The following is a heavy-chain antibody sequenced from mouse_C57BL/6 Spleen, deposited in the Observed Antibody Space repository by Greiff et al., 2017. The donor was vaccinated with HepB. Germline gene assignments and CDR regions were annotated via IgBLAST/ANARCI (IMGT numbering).Heavy chain of an antibody. D-gene: IGHD1-1*01. J-gene: IGHJ2*01. CDR1: GYTFTDYY. Sequence: EVQLQQSGPELVKPGASVKISCKASGYTFTDYYMNWVKQSHGKSLEWIGDINPNNGGTSYNQKFKGKATLTVDKSSSTAYVELRSLTSEDSAVYYCASKTTVVDVDYWSQGTTLTVAS. CDR3: ASKTTVVDVDY. V-gene: IGHV1-26*01. CDR2: INPNNGGT.